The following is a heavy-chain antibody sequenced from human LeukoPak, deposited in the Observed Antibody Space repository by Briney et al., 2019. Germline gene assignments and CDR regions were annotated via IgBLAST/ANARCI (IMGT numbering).Heavy chain of an antibody. CDR1: GGSISSYY. J-gene: IGHJ6*03. CDR3: ARHGVAVAGRSLYYYMDV. V-gene: IGHV4-59*08. Sequence: SETLSLTCTVSGGSISSYYWSWIRQPPGKGLEWIAYIYYSGSTNYNPSLKSRVTISVDTSKNQLSLKLSSVTAADTAVYYCARHGVAVAGRSLYYYMDVWGKGTTVTVSS. D-gene: IGHD6-19*01. CDR2: IYYSGST.